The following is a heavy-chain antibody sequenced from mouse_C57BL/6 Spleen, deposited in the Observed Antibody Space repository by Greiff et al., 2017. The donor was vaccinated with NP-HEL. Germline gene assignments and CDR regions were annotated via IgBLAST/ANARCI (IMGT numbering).Heavy chain of an antibody. D-gene: IGHD2-1*01. J-gene: IGHJ3*01. CDR1: EYEFPSHD. CDR2: INSDGGST. Sequence: DVQLVESGGGLVQPGESLKLSCESNEYEFPSHDMSWVRKTPEKRLELVAAINSDGGSTYYPDTMERRFIISSDNTKQTLYLQMSSLRSEDTALYYCSRHGNYGAWFAYWGQGTLVTVSA. CDR3: SRHGNYGAWFAY. V-gene: IGHV5-2*01.